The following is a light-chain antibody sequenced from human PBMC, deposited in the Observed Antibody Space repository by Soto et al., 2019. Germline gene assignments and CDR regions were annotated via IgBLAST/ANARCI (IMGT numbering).Light chain of an antibody. J-gene: IGLJ1*01. CDR2: GNN. CDR3: QSYDSNLSGYV. Sequence: QSVLTQPPSVSWALGQRVTISCTGSSANIGAAYNVDWYQQLPGTAPKLLICGNNNRPSGVPARFSGSKSGTSASLAIAGLQAEDEGDYSCQSYDSNLSGYVFGTGTKGTV. V-gene: IGLV1-40*01. CDR1: SANIGAAYN.